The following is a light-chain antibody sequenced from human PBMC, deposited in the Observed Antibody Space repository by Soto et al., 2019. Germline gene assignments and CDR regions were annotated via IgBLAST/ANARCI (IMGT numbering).Light chain of an antibody. CDR2: GAS. CDR3: QSYNDWPFT. J-gene: IGKJ2*01. Sequence: EIVMTQSPATLSVSPGERVTLSCRASESLSTYLAWYQQKPSQAPRLLIYGASTKATGIPARFSGSGSATDFTLTISSLQSEDFAVYYCQSYNDWPFTFGQGTKLDI. CDR1: ESLSTY. V-gene: IGKV3-15*01.